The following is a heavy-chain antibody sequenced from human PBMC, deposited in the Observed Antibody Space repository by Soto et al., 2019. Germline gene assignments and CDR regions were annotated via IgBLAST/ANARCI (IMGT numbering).Heavy chain of an antibody. CDR2: INPNSGGT. V-gene: IGHV1-2*02. CDR1: GYTFTGYY. CDR3: ARVDIVATIIDY. D-gene: IGHD5-12*01. Sequence: VKVSCKASGYTFTGYYMHWVRQAPGQGLEWMGWINPNSGGTNYAQKFQGRVTMTRDTSISTAYMELSRLRSDDTAVYYCARVDIVATIIDYWGQGTLVTVSS. J-gene: IGHJ4*02.